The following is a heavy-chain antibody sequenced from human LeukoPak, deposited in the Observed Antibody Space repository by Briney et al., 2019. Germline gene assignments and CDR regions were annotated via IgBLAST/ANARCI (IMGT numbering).Heavy chain of an antibody. V-gene: IGHV4-4*07. D-gene: IGHD6-13*01. CDR3: ARGSSSWGYFDY. J-gene: IGHJ4*02. CDR2: IYTSGST. Sequence: SETLSLTCTVSGGSISSYYWSWIRQPAGKGREWIGRIYTSGSTNYNPSLKSRVTMSVDTSKNQFSLKLSSVTAADTAVYHCARGSSSWGYFDYWGQGTLVTVSS. CDR1: GGSISSYY.